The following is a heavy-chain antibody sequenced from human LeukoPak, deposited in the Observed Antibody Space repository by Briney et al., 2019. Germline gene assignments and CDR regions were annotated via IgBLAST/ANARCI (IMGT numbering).Heavy chain of an antibody. CDR1: GFTFNTYA. Sequence: PGGSLRLSCAASGFTFNTYAMSWVRQAPGKGLEWVSALSGSGESSYYSDSVKGRFTISRDNSKNTLYLQRNSLRAEDTAIYYCAKDMRYGYGDFDYWGQGTLVTVSS. J-gene: IGHJ4*02. V-gene: IGHV3-23*01. D-gene: IGHD5-18*01. CDR2: LSGSGESS. CDR3: AKDMRYGYGDFDY.